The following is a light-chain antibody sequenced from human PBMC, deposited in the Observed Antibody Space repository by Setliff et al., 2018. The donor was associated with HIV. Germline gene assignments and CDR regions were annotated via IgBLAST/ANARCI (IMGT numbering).Light chain of an antibody. CDR2: DVT. Sequence: QSALPQPASVSGSPGQSITISCTGSNNDIGDYNCVSWYQQHPVNTPKLIIYDVTNRPSGVSDRFSASKSGNTASLTISGLQADDEADYYCSSWTGSSTLMFGTGTKVTVL. CDR1: NNDIGDYNC. J-gene: IGLJ1*01. V-gene: IGLV2-14*03. CDR3: SSWTGSSTLM.